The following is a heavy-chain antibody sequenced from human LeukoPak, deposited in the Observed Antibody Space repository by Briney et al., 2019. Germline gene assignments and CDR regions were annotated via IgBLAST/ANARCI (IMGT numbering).Heavy chain of an antibody. V-gene: IGHV3-30*18. Sequence: GGSLRLSCAASGFSFSSYGMHWVRQAPGKGLEWVAVISYDGTNKQFAESVQGRFTISRDSSKNTLYLQMNSVRGDDTAVYYCAEDYTIFTMASDAFDIWGQGTMVTVSS. J-gene: IGHJ3*02. CDR2: ISYDGTNK. D-gene: IGHD3-10*01. CDR3: AEDYTIFTMASDAFDI. CDR1: GFSFSSYG.